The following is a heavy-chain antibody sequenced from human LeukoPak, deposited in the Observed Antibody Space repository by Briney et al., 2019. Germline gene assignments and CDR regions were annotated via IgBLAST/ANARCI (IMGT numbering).Heavy chain of an antibody. J-gene: IGHJ4*02. CDR2: IYYSGST. D-gene: IGHD6-13*01. CDR1: GGSISSSSYY. V-gene: IGHV4-39*07. Sequence: PSETLSLTCTVSGGSISSSSYYWGWIRQPPGKGLEWIGSIYYSGSTYYNPSLKSRVTISVDTSKNQFSLKVSSVTAADTAVYYCASRRTGYSSSWYGDYFDYWGQGTLVTVSS. CDR3: ASRRTGYSSSWYGDYFDY.